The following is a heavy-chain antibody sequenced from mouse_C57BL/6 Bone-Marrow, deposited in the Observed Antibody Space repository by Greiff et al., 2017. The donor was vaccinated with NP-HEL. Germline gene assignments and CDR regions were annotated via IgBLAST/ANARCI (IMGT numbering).Heavy chain of an antibody. CDR1: GFTFSSYA. J-gene: IGHJ3*01. Sequence: EVQRVESGEGLVKPGGSLKLSCAASGFTFSSYAMSWVRQTPEKRLEWVAYISSGGDYSYYADTVTGRFTISRDNAKSTLYLQMSSLKAEDTAIYYCTQDLGLSGFLFAYGGRGTLVTVSA. CDR2: ISSGGDYS. V-gene: IGHV5-9-1*02. CDR3: TQDLGLSGFLFAY. D-gene: IGHD4-1*01.